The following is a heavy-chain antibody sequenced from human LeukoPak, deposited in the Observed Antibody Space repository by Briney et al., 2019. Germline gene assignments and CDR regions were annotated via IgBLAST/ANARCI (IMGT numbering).Heavy chain of an antibody. CDR2: IYYSGST. Sequence: SETLSLTCTVSGGSISSYYWSWIRQPPGKGLEWIGYIYYSGSTNYNPSLESRVTISVDTSKNQFSLKLSSVTAADTAVYYCARVRYDILTGYYGDAFDIWGQGTMVTVSS. CDR3: ARVRYDILTGYYGDAFDI. V-gene: IGHV4-59*01. J-gene: IGHJ3*02. D-gene: IGHD3-9*01. CDR1: GGSISSYY.